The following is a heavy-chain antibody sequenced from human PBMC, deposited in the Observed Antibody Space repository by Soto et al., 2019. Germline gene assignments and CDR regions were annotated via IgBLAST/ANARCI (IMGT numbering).Heavy chain of an antibody. V-gene: IGHV4-34*01. Sequence: PSETLSLTCAVYGESFSASYWSWIRQPPGRGLEWIGDINHSGNSNYNPSLKSRVTISVDTSKNQFSLNLRSVTAADTAIYYCVKNFDYWGQGTLVTVSS. J-gene: IGHJ4*02. CDR3: VKNFDY. CDR1: GESFSASY. CDR2: INHSGNS.